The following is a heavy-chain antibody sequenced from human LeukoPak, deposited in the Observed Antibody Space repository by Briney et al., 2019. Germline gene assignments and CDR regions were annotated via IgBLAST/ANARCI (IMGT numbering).Heavy chain of an antibody. CDR3: ARGPSGLRSPFNT. V-gene: IGHV4-39*07. J-gene: IGHJ3*02. CDR1: GASISIYTYY. CDR2: VSYSGSP. D-gene: IGHD5-12*01. Sequence: SETLSLTCTVSGASISIYTYYWGWIRQPPGKGLEWIGSVSYSGSPYYNPSLTSRATVSVDTSRNQVSLKLTSVTAADTAVYYCARGPSGLRSPFNTWGQGTTVTVSS.